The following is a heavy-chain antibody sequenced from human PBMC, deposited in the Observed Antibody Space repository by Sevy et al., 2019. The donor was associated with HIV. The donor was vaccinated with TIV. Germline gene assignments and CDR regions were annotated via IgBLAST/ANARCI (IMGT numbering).Heavy chain of an antibody. CDR3: TRDRGGEYCSGGSCYPGSDYYYYGMDV. V-gene: IGHV3-49*03. J-gene: IGHJ6*02. CDR1: GFTFGDYA. CDR2: IRSNAYGGTT. D-gene: IGHD2-15*01. Sequence: GGSLRLSCTASGFTFGDYAMSWFRQAPGKGLEWVGFIRSNAYGGTTEYAASVKGRLTISRDDSKSIAYLQMNSLKTVDTAAYYWTRDRGGEYCSGGSCYPGSDYYYYGMDVWGQGTTVTVSS.